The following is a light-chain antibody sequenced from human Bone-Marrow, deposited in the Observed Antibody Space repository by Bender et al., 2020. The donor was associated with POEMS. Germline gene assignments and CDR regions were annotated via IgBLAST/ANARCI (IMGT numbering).Light chain of an antibody. J-gene: IGLJ2*01. CDR3: SSFTTINTLEWV. CDR2: DDS. V-gene: IGLV3-21*02. Sequence: SYVLTQSPSVSAAPGQTARLTCGGDNIGSQTVHWYQQKSGQAPVLVVFDDSDRPSGVSNRFSGSKSGNTASLTISGLQADDEANYYCSSFTTINTLEWVFGGGTKVTVL. CDR1: NIGSQT.